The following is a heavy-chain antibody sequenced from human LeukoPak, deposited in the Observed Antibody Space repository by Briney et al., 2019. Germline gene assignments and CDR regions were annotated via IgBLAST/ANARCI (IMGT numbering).Heavy chain of an antibody. V-gene: IGHV3-9*01. D-gene: IGHD6-13*01. Sequence: PGRSLRLSCAASGFTFDDYAMHWVRQAPGKGLEWVSGISWNSGSIGYADSVKGRFTISRDNAKNSLYLQMNSLRAEDTAVYFCAGAAAGNFGSDYWGQGTLVTVSS. J-gene: IGHJ4*02. CDR2: ISWNSGSI. CDR3: AGAAAGNFGSDY. CDR1: GFTFDDYA.